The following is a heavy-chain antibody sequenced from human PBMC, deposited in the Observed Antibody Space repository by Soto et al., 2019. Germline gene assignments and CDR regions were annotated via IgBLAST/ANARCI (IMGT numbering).Heavy chain of an antibody. CDR1: GYTFTSYG. J-gene: IGHJ4*02. D-gene: IGHD3-9*01. CDR2: ISAYNGNT. Sequence: ASVKVSCKASGYTFTSYGISWVRQAPGQGLEWMGWISAYNGNTNYAQKLQGRVTMTTDTSTSTAYMELRSLRSDDTAVYYCARVSAYDILTGYYGHFDYWGQGTLVTVSS. V-gene: IGHV1-18*01. CDR3: ARVSAYDILTGYYGHFDY.